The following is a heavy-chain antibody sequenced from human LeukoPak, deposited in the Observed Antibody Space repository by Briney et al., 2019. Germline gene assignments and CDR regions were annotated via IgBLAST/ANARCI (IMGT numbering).Heavy chain of an antibody. J-gene: IGHJ3*02. CDR3: ARPVPAVRGVVSAFDI. Sequence: PGGSLRLSCAASGFTFSSYAMSWVRQAPGKGLEWVSAISGSGGSTYYADSVKGRFTISRDNSKNTLYLQMNSLRAEDTAVYYCARPVPAVRGVVSAFDIWGQGTMVTVSS. CDR2: ISGSGGST. CDR1: GFTFSSYA. V-gene: IGHV3-23*01. D-gene: IGHD3-10*01.